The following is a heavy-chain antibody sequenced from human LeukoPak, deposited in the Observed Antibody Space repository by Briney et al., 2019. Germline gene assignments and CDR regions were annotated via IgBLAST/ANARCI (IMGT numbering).Heavy chain of an antibody. CDR3: ANGYSGYDQPFDY. J-gene: IGHJ4*02. V-gene: IGHV3-23*01. CDR2: ISGSGGST. Sequence: PGGSLRLSCAASGFTFSSYAMSWVRQAPGKGLEWVSAISGSGGSTYYADSVKGRFTISRDNSKNALYLQMNGLRAEDTAVYYCANGYSGYDQPFDYWGQGTLVTVSS. CDR1: GFTFSSYA. D-gene: IGHD5-12*01.